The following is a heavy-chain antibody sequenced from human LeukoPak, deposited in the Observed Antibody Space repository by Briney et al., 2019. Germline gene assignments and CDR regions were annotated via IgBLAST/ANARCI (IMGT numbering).Heavy chain of an antibody. CDR1: GGTFSSYA. D-gene: IGHD1-26*01. V-gene: IGHV1-69*13. Sequence: VKVSCKASGGTFSSYAISWVRQAPGQGLEWMGGIIPIFGTANYAQKFQGRVTITTDESTSTAYMELGSLRSEDTAVYYCARARIMGATSPFDYWGQGTLVTVSS. CDR2: IIPIFGTA. CDR3: ARARIMGATSPFDY. J-gene: IGHJ4*02.